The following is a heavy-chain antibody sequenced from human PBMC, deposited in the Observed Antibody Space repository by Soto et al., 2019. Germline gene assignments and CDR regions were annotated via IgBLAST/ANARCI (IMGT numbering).Heavy chain of an antibody. D-gene: IGHD6-19*01. CDR3: ARHAGYSSGWYVYYGMDV. J-gene: IGHJ6*02. V-gene: IGHV4-39*01. Sequence: QLQLQESGPGLVKPSETLSLTCTVSGGSISNSSYYWGWIRQPPGKGLEWIGSIYYSGSTYYNPSLKSRVTISVDTSKNQFSLKLSSVTAADTAVYYCARHAGYSSGWYVYYGMDVWGQGTTVTVSS. CDR2: IYYSGST. CDR1: GGSISNSSYY.